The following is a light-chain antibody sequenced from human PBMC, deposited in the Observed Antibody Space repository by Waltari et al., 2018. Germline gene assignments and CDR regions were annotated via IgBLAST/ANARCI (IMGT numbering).Light chain of an antibody. Sequence: QLVLTQSPSASASLGASVKLPCTLSSGHSSNVIAWHQQQPDKGPRNLMKVNRDGSHSKGDKIPDRFSGSSAGAEHYLTISSLQSEDEADYYCQTGGHGTWVFGGGTKLTVL. CDR2: VNRDGSH. V-gene: IGLV4-69*01. CDR3: QTGGHGTWV. J-gene: IGLJ3*02. CDR1: SGHSSNV.